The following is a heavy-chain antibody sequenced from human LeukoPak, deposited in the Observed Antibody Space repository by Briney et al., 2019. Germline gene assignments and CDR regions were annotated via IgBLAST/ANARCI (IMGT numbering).Heavy chain of an antibody. CDR1: GWSFSGYY. CDR2: INDSGST. D-gene: IGHD3-22*01. V-gene: IGHV4-34*01. CDR3: ARGRDYYDSSGYILD. Sequence: SETLSLTCAVYGWSFSGYYWSWIRQPPGKGLEWIWEINDSGSTKYNPSLKSRFTIAVDTSKNHFSLKLSSVTAADTAVYYCARGRDYYDSSGYILDWGQGTLVTVSS. J-gene: IGHJ4*02.